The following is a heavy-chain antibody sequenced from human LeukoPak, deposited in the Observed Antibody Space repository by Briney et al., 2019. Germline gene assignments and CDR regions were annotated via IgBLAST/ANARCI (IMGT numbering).Heavy chain of an antibody. CDR2: IYYSGST. CDR3: ARGSDYDFWSGYLSPFDY. D-gene: IGHD3-3*01. V-gene: IGHV4-59*08. CDR1: GGSISSYY. J-gene: IGHJ4*02. Sequence: SETLSLTCTVSGGSISSYYWSWIRQPPGKGLERIGYIYYSGSTNYNPSLKSRITMSVDTSKNQFSLKLSSVTAADTAVYYCARGSDYDFWSGYLSPFDYWGQGTLVTVSS.